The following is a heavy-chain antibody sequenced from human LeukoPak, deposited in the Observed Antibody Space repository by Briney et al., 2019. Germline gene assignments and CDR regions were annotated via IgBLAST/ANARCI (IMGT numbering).Heavy chain of an antibody. CDR3: ARDHPYLDYGMDV. CDR1: GYTFTSYG. V-gene: IGHV1-18*01. CDR2: ISTYNGNT. J-gene: IGHJ6*02. Sequence: ASVKVSCKASGYTFTSYGISWVRQAPGQGLEWMGWISTYNGNTNYAQKLQGRVTMTADTSTSTAYMELRSLRSDDTAVYYCARDHPYLDYGMDVWGQGTTVSVSS. D-gene: IGHD3-3*01.